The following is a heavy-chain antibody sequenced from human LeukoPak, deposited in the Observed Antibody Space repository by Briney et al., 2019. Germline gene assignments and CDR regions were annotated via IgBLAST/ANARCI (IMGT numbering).Heavy chain of an antibody. CDR1: GFTFSSYE. CDR3: ANSPPMVRGVIYYYYYYMDV. V-gene: IGHV3-48*03. J-gene: IGHJ6*03. CDR2: ISSSGSTI. Sequence: PGGSLRLSCAASGFTFSSYEMNWVRQAPGKGLEWVSYISSSGSTIYYADSVKGRFTISRDNSKNTLYLQMNSLRAEDTAVYYCANSPPMVRGVIYYYYYYMDVWGKGTTVTISS. D-gene: IGHD3-10*01.